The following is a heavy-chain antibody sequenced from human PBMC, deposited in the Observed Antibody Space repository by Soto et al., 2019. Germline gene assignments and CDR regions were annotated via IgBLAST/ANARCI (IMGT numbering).Heavy chain of an antibody. V-gene: IGHV1-69*13. CDR3: ARSDYDSSGYYYYFDY. J-gene: IGHJ4*02. CDR1: GGTFSSYA. Sequence: SVKVSCKASGGTFSSYAISWVRQAPGQGLEWMGGIIPIFGTANYAQKFQGRVTITADESTSTAYMELSSLRSEDTAVYYCARSDYDSSGYYYYFDYWGQGTLVTVSS. D-gene: IGHD3-22*01. CDR2: IIPIFGTA.